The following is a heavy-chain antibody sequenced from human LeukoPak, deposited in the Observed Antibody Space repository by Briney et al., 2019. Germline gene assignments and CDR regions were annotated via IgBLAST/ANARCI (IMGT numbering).Heavy chain of an antibody. D-gene: IGHD6-13*01. J-gene: IGHJ4*02. Sequence: GESLKISCKGSGYSFTSYWIGWVRQLPGKGLEGMGIIYPGDSDTRYSPSFQGQVTISADKSISTAYLQWSSLKASDTAMYYCASAYSSSWYYFDYWGQGTLVTVSS. V-gene: IGHV5-51*01. CDR3: ASAYSSSWYYFDY. CDR1: GYSFTSYW. CDR2: IYPGDSDT.